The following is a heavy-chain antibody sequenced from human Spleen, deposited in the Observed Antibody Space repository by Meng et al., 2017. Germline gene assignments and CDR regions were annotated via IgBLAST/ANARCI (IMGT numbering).Heavy chain of an antibody. CDR1: GSTFTDYY. V-gene: IGHV1-2*06. CDR2: INPKSGDT. Sequence: GQLVQSGADMKKPGASVKVSCKASGSTFTDYYIHWVRRAPGQGLEWMGRINPKSGDTHYAQRFQGRVTMTGDTSISTAYMELSGLRSDDTAMYYCARDEDISAAGKLFGDYWGQGTLVTV. J-gene: IGHJ4*02. D-gene: IGHD6-13*01. CDR3: ARDEDISAAGKLFGDY.